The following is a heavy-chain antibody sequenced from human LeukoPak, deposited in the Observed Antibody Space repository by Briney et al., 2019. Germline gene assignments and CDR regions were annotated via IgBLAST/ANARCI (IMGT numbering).Heavy chain of an antibody. CDR1: GFTFSSYW. V-gene: IGHV3-74*01. J-gene: IGHJ1*01. Sequence: GGSLRLSCAASGFTFSSYWMHWVRQAPGKGLVWVSRIKSDGTTNYADSVKGRFTISRDNAKNTLSLQMNSLRAEDTGVYYCARAPSEIGGYYPEYFRHWGQGTLVTVSS. CDR2: IKSDGTT. D-gene: IGHD3-22*01. CDR3: ARAPSEIGGYYPEYFRH.